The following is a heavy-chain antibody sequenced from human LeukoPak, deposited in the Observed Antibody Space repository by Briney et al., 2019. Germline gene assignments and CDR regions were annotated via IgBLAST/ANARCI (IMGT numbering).Heavy chain of an antibody. CDR1: GFTFSSYA. V-gene: IGHV3-23*01. CDR2: ISGSGGST. CDR3: ANDPVIAAAGTPDY. Sequence: GGSLRLSCAASGFTFSSYAMSWVRQAPGKGLEWVSAISGSGGSTYYADSVKGRFTISRDNSKNTLYLQMDSLRAEDTAVYYCANDPVIAAAGTPDYWGQGTLVTVSS. D-gene: IGHD6-13*01. J-gene: IGHJ4*02.